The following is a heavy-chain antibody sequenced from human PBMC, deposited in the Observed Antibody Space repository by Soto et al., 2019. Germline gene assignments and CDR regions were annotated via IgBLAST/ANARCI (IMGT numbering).Heavy chain of an antibody. CDR1: GYTFTSYD. Sequence: QVQLVQSGAEVKKPGASVKVSCKASGYTFTSYDINWVRQATGQGLEWTGWMNPNSGNTGYAQKFQGRVTMTRNTSISTAYMELSSLRSEDTAVYYCATLLSSGWYVDYWGQGTLVTVSS. CDR2: MNPNSGNT. D-gene: IGHD6-19*01. J-gene: IGHJ4*02. V-gene: IGHV1-8*01. CDR3: ATLLSSGWYVDY.